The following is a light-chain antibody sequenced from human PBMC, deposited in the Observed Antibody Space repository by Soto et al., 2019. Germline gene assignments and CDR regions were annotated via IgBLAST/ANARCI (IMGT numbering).Light chain of an antibody. CDR1: QSISSF. CDR2: AAS. V-gene: IGKV1-39*01. Sequence: DIQMTQSPSSLSASIGDRVTITCRASQSISSFLSWYRQNPGKAPKLLIYAASRLHSGAPSRFSGSGSGTDFTLTISSLQPEDFATYYCHQSYSTPVTFGQGTRLEIK. J-gene: IGKJ5*01. CDR3: HQSYSTPVT.